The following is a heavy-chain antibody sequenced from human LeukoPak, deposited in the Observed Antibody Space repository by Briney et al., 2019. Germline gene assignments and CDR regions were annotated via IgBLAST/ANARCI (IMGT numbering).Heavy chain of an antibody. Sequence: GGSLRLSCAASGFTFSSYAMSWVRQAPGKGLEWVSAISGSGGSTYYADSVKGRFTISRDNSKNTLYLQMNRLRAEDTAVYYCAKHFPPYSYGQGEDYWGQGTLVTVSS. V-gene: IGHV3-23*01. J-gene: IGHJ4*02. D-gene: IGHD5-18*01. CDR1: GFTFSSYA. CDR3: AKHFPPYSYGQGEDY. CDR2: ISGSGGST.